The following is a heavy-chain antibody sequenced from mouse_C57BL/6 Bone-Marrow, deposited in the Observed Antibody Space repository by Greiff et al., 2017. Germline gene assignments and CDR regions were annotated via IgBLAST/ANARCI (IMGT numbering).Heavy chain of an antibody. V-gene: IGHV1-54*01. Sequence: QVQLQQSGAELVRPGTSVKVSCKASGYAFTNYLIEWVKQRPGQGLEGIGVINPGSGGTNYNEKFKGKATLTADKSSSTAYMQLSSLTSEDSAVYFCARYYYGSYFDYWGQGTTLTVSS. D-gene: IGHD1-1*01. CDR1: GYAFTNYL. CDR3: ARYYYGSYFDY. CDR2: INPGSGGT. J-gene: IGHJ2*01.